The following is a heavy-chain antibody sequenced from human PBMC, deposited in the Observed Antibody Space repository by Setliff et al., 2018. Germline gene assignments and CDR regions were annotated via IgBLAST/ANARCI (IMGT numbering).Heavy chain of an antibody. CDR3: ARDRGGGLYDY. D-gene: IGHD3-16*01. CDR1: RFPFSSYG. CDR2: ISYDGSNQ. V-gene: IGHV3-30*03. J-gene: IGHJ4*02. Sequence: SLRLSCAASRFPFSSYGMHWVRQAPGKGLEWVAVISYDGSNQNYADSVKGRFTISRDNAKNSLYLQMNSLRDEDTAMYFCARDRGGGLYDYWGLGTLVTVSS.